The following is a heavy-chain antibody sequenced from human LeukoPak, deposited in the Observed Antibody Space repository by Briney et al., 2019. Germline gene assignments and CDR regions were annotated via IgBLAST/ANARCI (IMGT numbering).Heavy chain of an antibody. V-gene: IGHV1-2*02. CDR2: INPNSGGT. D-gene: IGHD5-12*01. J-gene: IGHJ4*02. Sequence: GASVKVSCKASGYTFTGYYMHWVRQAPGQGLEWMGWINPNSGGTNYAQKFQGRVTMTRDTSISTAYMELSRLRSDDTAVYYCAREKIGSGYDQDLDYWSQGTLVTVSS. CDR3: AREKIGSGYDQDLDY. CDR1: GYTFTGYY.